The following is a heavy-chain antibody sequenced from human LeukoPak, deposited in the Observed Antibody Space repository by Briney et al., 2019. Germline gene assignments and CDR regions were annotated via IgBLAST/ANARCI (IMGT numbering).Heavy chain of an antibody. V-gene: IGHV3-74*01. J-gene: IGHJ6*02. CDR1: EFTFSTYW. CDR2: IKSDGSTT. CDR3: ARDRSYAMDV. Sequence: PGGSLRLSCAASEFTFSTYWMHWVRQAPGKGLVWVSRIKSDGSTTSYADSVKGRFTISRDNAKNTLFLQMNSLRAEDTAVYYCARDRSYAMDVWGQGTTVTVSS.